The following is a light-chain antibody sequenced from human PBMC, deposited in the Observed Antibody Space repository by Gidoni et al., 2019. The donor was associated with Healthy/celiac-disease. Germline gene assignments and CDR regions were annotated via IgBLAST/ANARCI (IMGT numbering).Light chain of an antibody. CDR1: QSISIY. CDR2: AAS. J-gene: IGKJ4*01. CDR3: QQSYSII. V-gene: IGKV1-39*01. Sequence: IQMTQSPFSLSASVGDRVTITCRASQSISIYLNWYQQKQGKAPLLQMSAASDMRSGVPSRFSGSGSETDFTLTIRNLQPEEFATYYWQQSYSIIFGGGTKVEIK.